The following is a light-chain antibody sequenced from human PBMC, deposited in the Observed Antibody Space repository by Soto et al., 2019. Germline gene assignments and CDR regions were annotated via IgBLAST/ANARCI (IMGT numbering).Light chain of an antibody. V-gene: IGKV1-27*01. CDR2: GAS. CDR1: QGISTY. Sequence: DIQMTQSPSSLSASVGDGVTITCRASQGISTYLAWYQQKPGKVPYLLIYGASTLQSGVPSRFSGSGSGTDFSLTISSLQPEDVATYYCQKYNSVPWAFGQGTKVEIK. CDR3: QKYNSVPWA. J-gene: IGKJ1*01.